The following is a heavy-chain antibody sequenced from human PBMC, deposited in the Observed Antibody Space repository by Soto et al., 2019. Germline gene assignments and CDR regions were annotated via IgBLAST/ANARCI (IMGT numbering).Heavy chain of an antibody. Sequence: EVQLVESGGGRVKPGGSLRVSCAASGFIFSTYSMNWVRQAPGKGLSWVSSISSRGSYKHYADSVKGRFTISRDNAKTSLYLQMNRLRVEDTAVYYCAREGFSNYNNYYFDYWGQGPLVNVSS. V-gene: IGHV3-21*01. CDR3: AREGFSNYNNYYFDY. CDR2: ISSRGSYK. J-gene: IGHJ4*02. CDR1: GFIFSTYS. D-gene: IGHD4-4*01.